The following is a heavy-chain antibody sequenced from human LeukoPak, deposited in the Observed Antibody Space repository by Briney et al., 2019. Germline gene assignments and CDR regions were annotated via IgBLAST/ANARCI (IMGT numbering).Heavy chain of an antibody. CDR2: IKGKSAGGTT. J-gene: IGHJ3*02. V-gene: IGHV3-15*01. Sequence: GGSLRLSCAVSGVPFNNAWVSWVRQAPGKGLEWVGRIKGKSAGGTTDYAAPVKGRFTILKDDSENTLYLQMNSLTTEDTAVYYCTWLYSDAFNIWGQGTMVTVSS. CDR3: TWLYSDAFNI. D-gene: IGHD2-15*01. CDR1: GVPFNNAW.